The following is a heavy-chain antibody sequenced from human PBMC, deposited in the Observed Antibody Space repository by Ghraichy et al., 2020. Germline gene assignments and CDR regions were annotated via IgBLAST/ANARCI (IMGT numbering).Heavy chain of an antibody. Sequence: ASVKVSCKASGYTFTGYYMHWVRQAPGQGLEWMGWINPNSGGTNYAQKFQGRVTMTSDTSISTAYMELSRLRSDDTAVYYCASSISFRAAFDIWGQGTMVTVSS. V-gene: IGHV1-2*02. CDR3: ASSISFRAAFDI. CDR2: INPNSGGT. J-gene: IGHJ3*02. CDR1: GYTFTGYY. D-gene: IGHD2/OR15-2a*01.